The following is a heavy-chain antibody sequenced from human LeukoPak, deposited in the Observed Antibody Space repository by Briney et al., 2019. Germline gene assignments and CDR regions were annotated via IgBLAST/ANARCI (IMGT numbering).Heavy chain of an antibody. J-gene: IGHJ4*02. CDR2: IIPIFGTA. D-gene: IGHD6-6*01. CDR1: GGTFSSYA. V-gene: IGHV1-69*05. CDR3: ARDAPIAARNYFDY. Sequence: SVKVSCKASGGTFSSYAISWVRQAPGQGLEWMGGIIPIFGTANYAQKFQGRVTMTRDTSTSTVYMELSSLRSEDTAVYYCARDAPIAARNYFDYWGQGTLVTVSS.